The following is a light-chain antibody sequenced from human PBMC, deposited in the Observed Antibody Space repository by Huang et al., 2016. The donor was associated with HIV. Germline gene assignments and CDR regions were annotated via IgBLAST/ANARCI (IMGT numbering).Light chain of an antibody. CDR1: QNINRY. Sequence: DIQITQSPSSLSASVGDRVIITCRASQNINRYLNWYQQQPGKAPKLLISGASKLQSGVPSSFSGSGSVTHFTLAISSLQPEDSATYYCQQSAVTPRTFGQGTKLEI. CDR2: GAS. CDR3: QQSAVTPRT. J-gene: IGKJ2*01. V-gene: IGKV1-39*01.